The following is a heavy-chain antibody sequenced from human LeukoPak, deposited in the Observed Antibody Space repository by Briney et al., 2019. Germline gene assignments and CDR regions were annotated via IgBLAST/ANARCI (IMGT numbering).Heavy chain of an antibody. Sequence: GESRKISCKASGYSFTSYLVAWVRQMPGKRLEWMGIIAPCDFDTTYSPSFQGQVTISADKSISTAYLQWSSMKASDTAIYYCARRHSDFWSSYSYYGLDVWGQGPTVTVSS. CDR3: ARRHSDFWSSYSYYGLDV. CDR2: IAPCDFDT. D-gene: IGHD3-3*01. CDR1: GYSFTSYL. V-gene: IGHV5-51*01. J-gene: IGHJ6*02.